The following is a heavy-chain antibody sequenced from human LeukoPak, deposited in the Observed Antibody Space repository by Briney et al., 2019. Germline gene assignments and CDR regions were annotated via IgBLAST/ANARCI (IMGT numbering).Heavy chain of an antibody. J-gene: IGHJ4*02. CDR3: AKDFNWNDVWFFDY. D-gene: IGHD1-20*01. CDR1: GFTFSTYA. Sequence: PGGSLRLSCAASGFTFSTYAVSWVRQAPGKGLEWVSTISGSGDSTYYADSVKGRFTISRDNSKNTLYLQMNSLRAEDTAVYYCAKDFNWNDVWFFDYWGQGTPVTVSS. CDR2: ISGSGDST. V-gene: IGHV3-23*01.